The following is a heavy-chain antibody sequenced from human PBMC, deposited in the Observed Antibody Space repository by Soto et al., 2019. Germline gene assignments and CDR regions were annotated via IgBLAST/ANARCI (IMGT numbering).Heavy chain of an antibody. D-gene: IGHD3-10*01. J-gene: IGHJ6*03. Sequence: ASVKVSCKASGYTFTGYYMHWVRQAPGQGLEWMGWINPNSGGTNYAQKFQGWVTMTRDTSISTAYKELSRLRSDDTAVYYCARGSRVNSYYYYYMDVWGKGTTVTVSS. CDR2: INPNSGGT. V-gene: IGHV1-2*04. CDR3: ARGSRVNSYYYYYMDV. CDR1: GYTFTGYY.